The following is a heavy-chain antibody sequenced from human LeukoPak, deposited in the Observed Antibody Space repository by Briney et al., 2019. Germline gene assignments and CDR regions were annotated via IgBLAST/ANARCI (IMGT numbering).Heavy chain of an antibody. J-gene: IGHJ4*02. CDR1: GGTFSSYA. CDR3: AARPGCSSTSCYVVY. CDR2: IIPIFGTA. V-gene: IGHV1-69*13. Sequence: SVKVSCKASGGTFSSYAISWVRQAPGQGLEWMGGIIPIFGTANYAQKFQGRVTITADESTSTAYMELSSLRSEDTAVYYCAARPGCSSTSCYVVYWGQGTLATVSS. D-gene: IGHD2-2*01.